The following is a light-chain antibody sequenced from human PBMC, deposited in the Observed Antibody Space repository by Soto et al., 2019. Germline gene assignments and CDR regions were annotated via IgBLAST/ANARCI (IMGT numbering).Light chain of an antibody. V-gene: IGKV3-11*01. J-gene: IGKJ1*01. CDR1: QSVSNY. CDR2: DAS. Sequence: EVVLTQSPATLSLSPGERATLSCRTSQSVSNYLAWYQQKPGQAPRLLIYDASNRATGIPARFSGSGSGTEFSLTISSLQSEDFAVYSCQQYGSSPRTFGQGTKVDIK. CDR3: QQYGSSPRT.